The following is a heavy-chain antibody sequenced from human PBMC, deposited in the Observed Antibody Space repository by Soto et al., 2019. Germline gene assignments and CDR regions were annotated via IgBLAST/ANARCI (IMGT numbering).Heavy chain of an antibody. V-gene: IGHV4-61*01. D-gene: IGHD5-12*01. Sequence: QVQLQESGPGLVKPSETLSLTCTVSGGSVSSGSYYWSWIRQPPGKGLEWIGYIYYSGSTNYNPSLKSRVTISVDTSKNQFSLKLSSVTAADTAVYYCARVGWEGGYKDYWGQGALVTVSS. CDR1: GGSVSSGSYY. CDR2: IYYSGST. CDR3: ARVGWEGGYKDY. J-gene: IGHJ4*02.